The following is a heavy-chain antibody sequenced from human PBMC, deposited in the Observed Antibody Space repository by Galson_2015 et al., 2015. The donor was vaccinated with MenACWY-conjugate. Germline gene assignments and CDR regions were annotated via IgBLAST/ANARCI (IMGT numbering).Heavy chain of an antibody. CDR3: AKGGGIAASGHNWFDP. Sequence: SETLSLTCTVSSGSVSNSYWSWIRQPPGKGLEWIASIYYSGTTNYNPSLKSQVTISVDTSKNQSSLKLTSVTAADTAMYYCAKGGGIAASGHNWFDPWGQGTLVIVSS. CDR2: IYYSGTT. D-gene: IGHD6-25*01. J-gene: IGHJ5*02. CDR1: SGSVSNSY. V-gene: IGHV4-59*02.